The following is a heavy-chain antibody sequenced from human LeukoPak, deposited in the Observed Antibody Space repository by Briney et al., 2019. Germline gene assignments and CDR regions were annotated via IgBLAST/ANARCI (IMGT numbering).Heavy chain of an antibody. J-gene: IGHJ4*02. Sequence: PSETLSLTCTVSGGSISSYYWSWIRQPPGKGLEWIGYIYYSGSTNYNPSLKSRVTISVDTSKNQFSLKLSSVTAADTAVCYCARGLQATVTRGFDYWGQGTLVTVSS. CDR3: ARGLQATVTRGFDY. CDR1: GGSISSYY. CDR2: IYYSGST. D-gene: IGHD4-11*01. V-gene: IGHV4-59*01.